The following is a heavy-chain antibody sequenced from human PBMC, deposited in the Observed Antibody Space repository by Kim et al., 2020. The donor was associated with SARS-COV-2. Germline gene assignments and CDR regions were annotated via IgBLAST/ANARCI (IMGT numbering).Heavy chain of an antibody. V-gene: IGHV3-13*01. CDR2: IGTAGDT. CDR3: ARGVTTENSASGSSPLGMDV. J-gene: IGHJ6*02. CDR1: GFTFSSYD. Sequence: GGSLRLSCAASGFTFSSYDMHWVRQATGKGLEWVSAIGTAGDTYYPGSVKGRFTISRENAKNSLYLQMNSLRAGDTAVYYCARGVTTENSASGSSPLGMDVWGQGTTVTVSS. D-gene: IGHD3-10*01.